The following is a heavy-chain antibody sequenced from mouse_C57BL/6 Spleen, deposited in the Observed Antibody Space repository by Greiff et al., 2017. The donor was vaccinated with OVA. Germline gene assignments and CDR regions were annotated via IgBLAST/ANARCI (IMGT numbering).Heavy chain of an antibody. CDR3: ARDRGNYLDY. CDR2: ISDGGSYT. D-gene: IGHD3-3*01. Sequence: DVKLQESGGGLVKPGGSLKLSCAASGFTFSSYAMSWVRQTPEKRLEWVATISDGGSYTYYPDNVKGRFTISRDNAKNNLYLQMSHLKSEDTAMYYCARDRGNYLDYWGQGTTLTVSS. V-gene: IGHV5-4*01. CDR1: GFTFSSYA. J-gene: IGHJ2*01.